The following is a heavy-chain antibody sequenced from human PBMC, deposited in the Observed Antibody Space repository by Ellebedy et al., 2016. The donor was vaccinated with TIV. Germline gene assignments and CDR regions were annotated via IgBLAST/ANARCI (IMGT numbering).Heavy chain of an antibody. D-gene: IGHD2-15*01. CDR1: GGSISSYY. CDR3: ARSIGDAFDI. J-gene: IGHJ3*02. V-gene: IGHV4-59*01. CDR2: IYYSGGT. Sequence: SETLSLTXTVSGGSISSYYWSWIRQPPGKGLEWIGYIYYSGGTNYNPSLKSRVTISVDTSKNQFSLKLSSVTAADTAVYYCARSIGDAFDIWGQGTMVTVSS.